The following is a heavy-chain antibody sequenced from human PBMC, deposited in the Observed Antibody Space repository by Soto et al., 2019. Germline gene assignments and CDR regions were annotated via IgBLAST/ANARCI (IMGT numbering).Heavy chain of an antibody. V-gene: IGHV4-59*08. CDR3: ARRTRNGWDDAHFDY. J-gene: IGHJ4*02. Sequence: QVQLQESGPGLVKPSETLSLTCTVSGGSITNYYWSWIRQPPGKGLEWIGYIYYTESTNYNPSLKSRVTMSVDTSRNQFSLQLRAVTAADTAVYYGARRTRNGWDDAHFDYWGQGTLVTVSS. D-gene: IGHD6-19*01. CDR2: IYYTEST. CDR1: GGSITNYY.